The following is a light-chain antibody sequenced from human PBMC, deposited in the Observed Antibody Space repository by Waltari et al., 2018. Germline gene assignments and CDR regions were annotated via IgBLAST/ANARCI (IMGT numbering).Light chain of an antibody. CDR2: GGS. J-gene: IGKJ4*01. Sequence: EIVKTQSPATLSLSPGERATLSCRASQSVSSSLAWYQQKPGQAPRLLIYGGSSRATGNPDRFSGSGSGTEFTLTISGLEPEDVAIYYCQQNSNWPLTFGGGTKVEIK. CDR1: QSVSSS. V-gene: IGKV3D-15*01. CDR3: QQNSNWPLT.